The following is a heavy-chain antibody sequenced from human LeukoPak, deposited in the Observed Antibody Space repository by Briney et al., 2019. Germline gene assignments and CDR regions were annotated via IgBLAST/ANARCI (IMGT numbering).Heavy chain of an antibody. V-gene: IGHV3-21*01. J-gene: IGHJ4*02. CDR1: DFPFSSYT. Sequence: KSGGSMRLSCAASDFPFSSYTMNWVRPAPGKGLEWVSSISSSNNYIYYADSVKGRFTISRDNAKNSLYLQMNSLRAEDTAIYYCARDYDSSGYFDYWGQGTLVTVSS. D-gene: IGHD3-22*01. CDR2: ISSSNNYI. CDR3: ARDYDSSGYFDY.